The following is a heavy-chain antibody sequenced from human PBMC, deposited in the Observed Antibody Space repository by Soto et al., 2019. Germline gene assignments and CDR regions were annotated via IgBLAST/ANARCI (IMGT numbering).Heavy chain of an antibody. D-gene: IGHD3-9*01. CDR1: GFTFRSYS. J-gene: IGHJ1*01. V-gene: IGHV3-74*01. Sequence: EVQLVVSGGDLVQPGESLRLSCAASGFTFRSYSMHWVRQAPGKGLVWVSRINSDGSTTTYADSVKGRFTISRDNAKNTLYLQMNSLRAEDTAVYYCVNYDITKDWGQGTLVTVSS. CDR3: VNYDITKD. CDR2: INSDGSTT.